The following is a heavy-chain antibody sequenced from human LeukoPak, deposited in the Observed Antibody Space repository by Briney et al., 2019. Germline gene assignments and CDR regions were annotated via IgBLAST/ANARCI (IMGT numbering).Heavy chain of an antibody. CDR1: VYTFTIYY. D-gene: IGHD3-3*01. CDR2: INPSSGST. CDR3: ARGTANFWSGYSSNFDY. Sequence: ASVKVSFKSSVYTFTIYYMHWVRQAPGQGLEWMGIINPSSGSTSYAQKFQGRVTMTRDTSTSTVYMEVSSLRSEDTAVYYCARGTANFWSGYSSNFDYWGQGTLVTVSS. J-gene: IGHJ4*02. V-gene: IGHV1-46*01.